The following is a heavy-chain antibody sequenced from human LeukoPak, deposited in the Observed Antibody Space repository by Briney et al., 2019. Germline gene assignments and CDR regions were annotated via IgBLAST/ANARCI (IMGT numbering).Heavy chain of an antibody. Sequence: GGSLRLSCAASGFTFSSYSMNWVRQAPGKGLEWVSYISSSGSTIYYADSVKGRFTISRDNAKNSLYLQTNSLRAEDTAVYYCARDSDYDILTGYHPLDYWGQGTLVTVSS. J-gene: IGHJ4*02. CDR2: ISSSGSTI. V-gene: IGHV3-48*04. D-gene: IGHD3-9*01. CDR3: ARDSDYDILTGYHPLDY. CDR1: GFTFSSYS.